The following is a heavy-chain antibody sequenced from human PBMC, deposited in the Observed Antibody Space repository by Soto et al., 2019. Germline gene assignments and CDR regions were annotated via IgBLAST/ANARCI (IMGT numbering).Heavy chain of an antibody. CDR2: IYYSGST. CDR1: GGSISSYY. V-gene: IGHV4-59*01. J-gene: IGHJ4*02. D-gene: IGHD6-13*01. Sequence: TSETLSLTCTVSGGSISSYYWSWIRQPPGKGLEWIGYIYYSGSTNYNPSLKSRVTISVDTSKNQFSLKLSSVTAADTAVYYCARAIAAAAPFDYWGQGTLVTVSS. CDR3: ARAIAAAAPFDY.